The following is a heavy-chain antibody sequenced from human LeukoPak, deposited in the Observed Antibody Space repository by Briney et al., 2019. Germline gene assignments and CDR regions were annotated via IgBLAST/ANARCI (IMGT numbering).Heavy chain of an antibody. Sequence: PGGSLRLSCAASGFSFSSYVMHWVRQAPGKGLEWVAIISYDGSNEYYADSVKGRFTISRDNSKNTLYLQMNSLRAEDTAVYYCARDPSSGSYPFFDYWGQGTLVTVSS. CDR2: ISYDGSNE. V-gene: IGHV3-30*04. CDR1: GFSFSSYV. D-gene: IGHD3-10*01. CDR3: ARDPSSGSYPFFDY. J-gene: IGHJ4*02.